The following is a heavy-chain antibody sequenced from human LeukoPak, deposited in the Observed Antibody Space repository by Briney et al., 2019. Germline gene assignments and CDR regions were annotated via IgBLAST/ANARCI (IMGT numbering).Heavy chain of an antibody. V-gene: IGHV4-59*12. D-gene: IGHD4-17*01. J-gene: IGHJ6*02. CDR2: IYYSGST. CDR1: GGSISSYY. CDR3: AREPRRGYGDYGFYYYGMDV. Sequence: SETLSLTCTVSGGSISSYYWSWIRQPPGKGLEWIEYIYYSGSTNYNPSLKSRVTISVDTSKNQFSLKLSSVTAADTAVYYCAREPRRGYGDYGFYYYGMDVRGQGTTVTVSS.